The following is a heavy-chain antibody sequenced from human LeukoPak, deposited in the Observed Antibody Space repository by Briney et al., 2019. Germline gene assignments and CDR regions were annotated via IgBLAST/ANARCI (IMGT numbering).Heavy chain of an antibody. CDR2: IHYSGST. V-gene: IGHV4-59*01. CDR3: AREGTDYYYFDY. D-gene: IGHD3-16*01. CDR1: GGSITSYY. J-gene: IGHJ4*02. Sequence: SETLSLTCTVSGGSITSYYWSWIRQPPGKGLEWIGYIHYSGSTNYNPSLKSRVTISGDASKGQFSLELNSVTAADTAVYYCAREGTDYYYFDYWGQGALVTVST.